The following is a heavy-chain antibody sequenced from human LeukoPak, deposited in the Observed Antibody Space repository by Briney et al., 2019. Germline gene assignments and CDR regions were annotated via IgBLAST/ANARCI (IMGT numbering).Heavy chain of an antibody. CDR3: AKIAAAGGFPVGYFDY. D-gene: IGHD6-13*01. CDR2: IYYSGST. J-gene: IGHJ4*02. Sequence: SETLSLTCTVSGGSISSYYWSWIRQPPGKGLEWIGYIYYSGSTNYNPSLKSRVTISVDTSKNQFSLKLSSVTAADTAVYYCAKIAAAGGFPVGYFDYWGQGTLVTVSS. CDR1: GGSISSYY. V-gene: IGHV4-59*08.